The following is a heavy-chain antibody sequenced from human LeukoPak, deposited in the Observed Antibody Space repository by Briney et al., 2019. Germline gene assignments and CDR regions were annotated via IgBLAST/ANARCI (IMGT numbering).Heavy chain of an antibody. CDR3: AGGGSDWLASHFDP. D-gene: IGHD3-9*01. CDR2: INPNSGDT. CDR1: GYTFTGYY. V-gene: IGHV1-2*02. J-gene: IGHJ5*02. Sequence: ASVKVSCKASGYTFTGYYMHWVRQAPGQGLEWMGWINPNSGDTNYAQKLQGRVTMTTDTSTSTAYMELRSLRSDDTAVYYCAGGGSDWLASHFDPWGQGTLVTVSS.